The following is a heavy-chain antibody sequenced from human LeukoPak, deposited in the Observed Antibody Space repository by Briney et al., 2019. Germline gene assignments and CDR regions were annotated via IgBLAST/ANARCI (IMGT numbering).Heavy chain of an antibody. CDR1: GGSISRRSYY. D-gene: IGHD3-10*01. Sequence: SETLSLTSTVSGGSISRRSYYWGRLRQPPGKGLEWIASIYYRGSTYYNPSLKSRVTLSVDTSKHQFSLRLCSVTAADTAADRCARGDLWFGELDGMDVWGQGTTVTVSS. CDR3: ARGDLWFGELDGMDV. V-gene: IGHV4-39*07. CDR2: IYYRGST. J-gene: IGHJ6*02.